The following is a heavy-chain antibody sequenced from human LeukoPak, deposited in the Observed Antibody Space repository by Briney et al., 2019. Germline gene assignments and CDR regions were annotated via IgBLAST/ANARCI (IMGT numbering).Heavy chain of an antibody. CDR2: INHSGST. Sequence: SETLSLTCAVYGGSFRGYYWSWIRQPPGKGLEWIGEINHSGSTNYNPSLKSRVTISVDTSKNQFSLKLSSVTAADTAVYYCATEVVPAAILVGREYFQHWGQGTLVTVSS. D-gene: IGHD2-2*02. CDR3: ATEVVPAAILVGREYFQH. CDR1: GGSFRGYY. V-gene: IGHV4-34*01. J-gene: IGHJ1*01.